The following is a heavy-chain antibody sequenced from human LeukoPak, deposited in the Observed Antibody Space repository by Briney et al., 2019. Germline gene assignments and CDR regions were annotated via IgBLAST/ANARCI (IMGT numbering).Heavy chain of an antibody. V-gene: IGHV5-51*01. D-gene: IGHD6-6*01. CDR1: GYSFTSYW. J-gene: IGHJ4*02. CDR2: IYPGGSDT. CDR3: ARHVTYSSTSSYFDY. Sequence: GESLRISCKASGYSFTSYWIAWVRQMPGKGLEYMGFIYPGGSDTRCSPSFEGQVTISADKSITTAYLQWSSVKASDTAIYYCARHVTYSSTSSYFDYWGQGTLVTVSS.